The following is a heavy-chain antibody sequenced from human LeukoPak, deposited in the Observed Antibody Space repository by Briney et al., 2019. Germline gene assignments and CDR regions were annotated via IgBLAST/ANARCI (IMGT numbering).Heavy chain of an antibody. CDR1: GGSISSYY. J-gene: IGHJ4*02. D-gene: IGHD3-9*01. CDR3: ARAPTRSSDLVTGYLFDY. CDR2: IYYSGST. Sequence: SETLSLTCTVSGGSISSYYWTWIRQPPGKGLEWIGYIYYSGSTNYNPSLKSRVTISVDTSKNQFSLKLRSVTAADTAVYYCARAPTRSSDLVTGYLFDYWGQGTLVTVYS. V-gene: IGHV4-59*01.